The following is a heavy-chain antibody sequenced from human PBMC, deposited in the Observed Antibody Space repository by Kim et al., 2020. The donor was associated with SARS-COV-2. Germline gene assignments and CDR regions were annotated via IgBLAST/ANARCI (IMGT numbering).Heavy chain of an antibody. J-gene: IGHJ4*02. V-gene: IGHV3-73*01. D-gene: IGHD4-17*01. CDR3: TSTVNLYFFDY. CDR2: T. Sequence: TIYAASVKGRFTISRDDSKNTAFLQMDSLRTEDTAVYFCTSTVNLYFFDYWGQGTLVTVSS.